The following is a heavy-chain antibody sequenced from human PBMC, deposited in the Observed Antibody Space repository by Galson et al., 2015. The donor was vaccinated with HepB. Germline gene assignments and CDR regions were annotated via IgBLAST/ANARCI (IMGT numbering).Heavy chain of an antibody. CDR1: GFSLSTSGVG. CDR2: IYWDDDK. V-gene: IGHV2-5*02. J-gene: IGHJ5*02. CDR3: ARMDYDNWFDP. D-gene: IGHD4-17*01. Sequence: PALVKPTQTLTLTCTFSGFSLSTSGVGVGWIRQPPGKALEWLALIYWDDDKRYSPSLKSRLTITKDTSKNQVVLTMTNMDPVDTATYYCARMDYDNWFDPWGQGILVTVSS.